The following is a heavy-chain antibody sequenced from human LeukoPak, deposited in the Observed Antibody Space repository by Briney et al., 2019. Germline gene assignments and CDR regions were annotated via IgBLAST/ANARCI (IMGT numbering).Heavy chain of an antibody. Sequence: ASVKVSCKASGYTFTGYYMHWVRQAPGQGLEWMGWINPNSGGTNYAQKFQGRVTMTRDTSISTAYMELSRLRSDDTAVYYCAKMKRISFYYDCSGYLDHGGKGTRVTVSS. CDR2: INPNSGGT. J-gene: IGHJ4*02. D-gene: IGHD3-22*01. V-gene: IGHV1-2*02. CDR1: GYTFTGYY. CDR3: AKMKRISFYYDCSGYLDH.